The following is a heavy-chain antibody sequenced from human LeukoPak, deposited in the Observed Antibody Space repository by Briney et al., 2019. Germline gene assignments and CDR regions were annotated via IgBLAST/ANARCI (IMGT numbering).Heavy chain of an antibody. CDR3: ARDADSTYYYGSGRPD. CDR2: IIPIFGTA. J-gene: IGHJ4*02. V-gene: IGHV1-69*05. Sequence: ASVKVSCKASGGTFSSYAISWVRQAPGQGLEWMGRIIPIFGTANYAQKFQGRVTITTGESTSTAYMELSSLRSEDTAVYYCARDADSTYYYGSGRPDWGQGTLVTVSS. D-gene: IGHD3-10*01. CDR1: GGTFSSYA.